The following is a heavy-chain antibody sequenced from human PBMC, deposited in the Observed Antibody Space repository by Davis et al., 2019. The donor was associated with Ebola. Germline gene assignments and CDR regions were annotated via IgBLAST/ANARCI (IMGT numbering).Heavy chain of an antibody. J-gene: IGHJ6*02. Sequence: PSETLSPTCTLSGGSISSYYWSWIRQPAGKGLEWIGRIYTSGSTNYNPSLKSRVTMSVDTSKNQFSLKLSSVTAADTAVYYCARDRHPYYDFWSGYYYANYYYGMDVWGQGTTVTVSS. CDR3: ARDRHPYYDFWSGYYYANYYYGMDV. V-gene: IGHV4-4*07. CDR2: IYTSGST. CDR1: GGSISSYY. D-gene: IGHD3-3*01.